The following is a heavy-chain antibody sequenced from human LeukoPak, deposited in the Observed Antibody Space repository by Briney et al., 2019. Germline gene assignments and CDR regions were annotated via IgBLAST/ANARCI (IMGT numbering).Heavy chain of an antibody. CDR3: ARERTLYVSGSGYGMDV. J-gene: IGHJ6*02. D-gene: IGHD3-10*01. V-gene: IGHV3-48*03. Sequence: GGSLRLSCVASGFTFSIFDMNWVRQAPGKGLEWVSYISASGKSIYYGDSVKGRFTISRDSSKNTLYLEMSSLRAEDTAVYFCARERTLYVSGSGYGMDVWGQGTTVTVSS. CDR2: ISASGKSI. CDR1: GFTFSIFD.